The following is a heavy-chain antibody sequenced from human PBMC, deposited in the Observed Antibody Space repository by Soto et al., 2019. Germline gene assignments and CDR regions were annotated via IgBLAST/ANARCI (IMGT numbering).Heavy chain of an antibody. J-gene: IGHJ4*02. Sequence: EVQLVESGGGLVKPGGSLRLSCPASGFTFSNAWMNWVRQAPGKGLEWVGRIKSKTDGGTTDYAAPVKGRFTISRDDSKNTLYLQMNSLKTEDTAVYYCTTGYYYDSSGYYWVYWGQGTLVTVSS. D-gene: IGHD3-22*01. CDR2: IKSKTDGGTT. CDR3: TTGYYYDSSGYYWVY. V-gene: IGHV3-15*07. CDR1: GFTFSNAW.